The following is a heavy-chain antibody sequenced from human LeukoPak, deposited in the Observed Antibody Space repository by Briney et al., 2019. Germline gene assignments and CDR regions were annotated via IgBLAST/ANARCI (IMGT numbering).Heavy chain of an antibody. CDR3: AKGGYTTCFDP. J-gene: IGHJ5*02. D-gene: IGHD2-15*01. Sequence: GGSLRLSCAASGFTFSNYYMTWVRQAPGKGLEWISYISSGGTTIYYADSVKGRFTISRDNARNSLYLQMNNLRAEDTAVYYCAKGGYTTCFDPWGQGTLVTVSS. CDR1: GFTFSNYY. V-gene: IGHV3-11*04. CDR2: ISSGGTTI.